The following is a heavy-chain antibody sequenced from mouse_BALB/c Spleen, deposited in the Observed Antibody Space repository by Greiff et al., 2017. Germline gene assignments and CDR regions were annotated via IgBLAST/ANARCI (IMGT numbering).Heavy chain of an antibody. CDR3: ARHPYDYDDGFDY. Sequence: DVKLVESGGGLVQPGGSLKLSCAASGFTFSSYTMSWVRQTPEKRLEWVAYISNGGGSTYYPDTVKGRFTISRDNAKNTLYLQMSSLKSEDTAMYYCARHPYDYDDGFDYWGQGTTLTVSS. CDR1: GFTFSSYT. D-gene: IGHD2-4*01. V-gene: IGHV5-12-2*01. CDR2: ISNGGGST. J-gene: IGHJ2*01.